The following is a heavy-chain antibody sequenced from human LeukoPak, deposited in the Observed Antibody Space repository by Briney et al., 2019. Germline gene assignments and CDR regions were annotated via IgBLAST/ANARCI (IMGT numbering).Heavy chain of an antibody. J-gene: IGHJ4*02. CDR2: IYYSRST. V-gene: IGHV4-39*01. Sequence: SETLSLTCTVSGGSISSTKYYWGWIRQPPEKGLEWIGTIYYSRSTYYNPSLRSRVTISLDTSKNQFSLKLSSVTAADTAVYYCARPGTWGSLDYWGQGTLVTVSS. CDR1: GGSISSTKYY. CDR3: ARPGTWGSLDY. D-gene: IGHD1-14*01.